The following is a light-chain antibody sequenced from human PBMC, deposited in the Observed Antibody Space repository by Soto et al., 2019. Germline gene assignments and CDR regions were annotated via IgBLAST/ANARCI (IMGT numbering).Light chain of an antibody. CDR2: DAS. CDR1: QSVSSRY. CDR3: QQYGDSPWT. J-gene: IGKJ1*01. V-gene: IGKV3D-20*01. Sequence: EIVLTQSPATLSLSPGERATLSCGARQSVSSRYLAWYQQKRGLAPRLLIYDASSRATGIPERFSGSGFGTDFTLTISRLEPEDFAVYYCQQYGDSPWTFGQGTTVEIK.